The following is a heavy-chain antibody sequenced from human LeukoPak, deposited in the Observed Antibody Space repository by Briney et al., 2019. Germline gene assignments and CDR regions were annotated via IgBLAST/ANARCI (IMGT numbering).Heavy chain of an antibody. CDR1: GFTFDDYA. J-gene: IGHJ1*01. CDR3: AKEKYSSSWYEAYFQH. Sequence: GGSLRLSCAASGFTFDDYAMHWVRHAPGKGLEWVSGISWNSGSIGYADSVKGRFTISRDNAKNSLYLQMNSLRAEDTALYYCAKEKYSSSWYEAYFQHWGQGTLVTVSS. D-gene: IGHD6-13*01. V-gene: IGHV3-9*01. CDR2: ISWNSGSI.